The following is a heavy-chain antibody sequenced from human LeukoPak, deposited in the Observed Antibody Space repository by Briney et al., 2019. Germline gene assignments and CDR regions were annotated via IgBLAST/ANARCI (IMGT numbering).Heavy chain of an antibody. D-gene: IGHD3-22*01. CDR2: ISGSGGST. Sequence: PGGSLRLSCAASGFTFSSYAMSWVRQAPGKGLEWVSAISGSGGSTYYADSVKGRFTISRDNSKNTLYLQMNSLRAEDTAVYYCAKVAWGYFDSSGLRGHIFDYWGQGTLVTVSS. CDR3: AKVAWGYFDSSGLRGHIFDY. J-gene: IGHJ4*02. V-gene: IGHV3-23*01. CDR1: GFTFSSYA.